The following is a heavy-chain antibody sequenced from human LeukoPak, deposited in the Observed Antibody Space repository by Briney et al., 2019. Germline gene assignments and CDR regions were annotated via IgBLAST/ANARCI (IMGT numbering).Heavy chain of an antibody. V-gene: IGHV3-11*01. Sequence: GGSLRLSCAASGFTFSDYYMSWIRQAPGKGLEWVSYISSSGSTIYYADSVKGRFTISRDNAKNSLYLQMNSLRAEDTALYYCARVVYDFWSAYDYWGQGTLVTVSS. J-gene: IGHJ4*02. CDR1: GFTFSDYY. CDR2: ISSSGSTI. D-gene: IGHD3-3*01. CDR3: ARVVYDFWSAYDY.